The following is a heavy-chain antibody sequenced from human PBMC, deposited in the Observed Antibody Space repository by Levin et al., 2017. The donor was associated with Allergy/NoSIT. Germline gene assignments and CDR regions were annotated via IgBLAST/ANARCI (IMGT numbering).Heavy chain of an antibody. V-gene: IGHV4-31*03. CDR1: GGSISGGGYH. Sequence: SETLSLTCTVSGGSISGGGYHWTWIRQHPETGLEWIGYIYYSGSTFYNPSLKSRLMISVDTSKNQFSLNVSSVTAADTAVYYCAREDGSTFDFWGQGALVTVTS. CDR3: AREDGSTFDF. D-gene: IGHD2-2*03. J-gene: IGHJ4*02. CDR2: IYYSGST.